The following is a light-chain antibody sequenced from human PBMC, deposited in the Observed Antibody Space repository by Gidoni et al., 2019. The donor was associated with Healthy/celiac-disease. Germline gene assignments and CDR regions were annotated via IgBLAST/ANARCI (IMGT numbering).Light chain of an antibody. CDR2: GAA. Sequence: EMVLTQSPGTLSLSPWERATLSCRASQSASSSYLAWYQQKPGKAPRLLIYGAASRATGIPDRFSCSGSGTDFTLTISRLEPEDFAVYYCQQYVSSLTFGQGIRLEIK. V-gene: IGKV3-20*01. CDR1: QSASSSY. CDR3: QQYVSSLT. J-gene: IGKJ5*01.